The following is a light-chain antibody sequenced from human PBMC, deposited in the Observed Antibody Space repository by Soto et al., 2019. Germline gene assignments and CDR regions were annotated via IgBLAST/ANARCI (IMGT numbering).Light chain of an antibody. V-gene: IGKV3-11*01. J-gene: IGKJ1*01. Sequence: IVLTQSPASLSLSPGERATLSCGASQSIGYYLAWYQEKPGQAPRLLIYDASIRATGIPARFSGSWSGTDFTLTINGLEPEDSAVYYCQQRGNWPPTWTFGQGTKV. CDR2: DAS. CDR1: QSIGYY. CDR3: QQRGNWPPTWT.